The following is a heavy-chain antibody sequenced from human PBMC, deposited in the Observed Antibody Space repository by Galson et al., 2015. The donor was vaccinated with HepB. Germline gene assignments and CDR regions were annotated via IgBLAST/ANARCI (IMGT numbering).Heavy chain of an antibody. CDR1: GFTFSSYG. CDR3: AKGDFWSGYSLDY. CDR2: ISYDGSNK. D-gene: IGHD3-3*01. J-gene: IGHJ4*02. V-gene: IGHV3-30*18. Sequence: SLRLSCAASGFTFSSYGMHWVRQAPGKGLEWVAVISYDGSNKYYADSVKGRFTISRDNSKNTLYLQMNSLRAEDTAVYYCAKGDFWSGYSLDYWGQGTLVTVSS.